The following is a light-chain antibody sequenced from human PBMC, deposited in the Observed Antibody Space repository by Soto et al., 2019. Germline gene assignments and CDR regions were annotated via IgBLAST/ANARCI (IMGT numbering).Light chain of an antibody. CDR2: AAS. CDR3: HQDSRSPWT. Sequence: EIVLTQSPGTLSLSPGERATLSCRASETIRNSYIAWYQQRSGQAPRLLVYAASNRAAGIPDRFSGSGSGTDFTLIISRLEPEDFAVYYCHQDSRSPWTFGQGTKVEIK. V-gene: IGKV3-20*01. CDR1: ETIRNSY. J-gene: IGKJ1*01.